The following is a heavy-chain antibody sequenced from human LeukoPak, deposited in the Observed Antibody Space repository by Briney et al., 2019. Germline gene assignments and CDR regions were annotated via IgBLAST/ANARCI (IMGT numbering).Heavy chain of an antibody. CDR2: ITNSGENT. D-gene: IGHD1-26*01. CDR3: AKDRLGATLYFDD. V-gene: IGHV3-23*01. CDR1: GFSFPYG. J-gene: IGHJ4*02. Sequence: GGSLRLSCEASGFSFPYGMSWVRQAPGKGLEWVSGITNSGENTYYADSVKGWFTISRDNSKNTLYLQMNSLRAEDTAVYYCAKDRLGATLYFDDWGQGTLVTVSS.